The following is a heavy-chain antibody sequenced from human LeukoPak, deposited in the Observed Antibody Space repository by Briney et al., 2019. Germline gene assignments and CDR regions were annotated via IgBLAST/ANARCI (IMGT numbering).Heavy chain of an antibody. CDR1: GGSISSGSYY. V-gene: IGHV4-61*02. CDR2: IYTSGST. Sequence: SQTLSLTCNVSGGSISSGSYYWSWIRQPAGKGLEWIGRIYTSGSTNYNPSLKRRVTISVDTSKNQFSLKLSSVTAADTAVYDGAKTYYYFDMDGRGKVTTVTFAS. CDR3: AKTYYYFDMDG. J-gene: IGHJ6*03.